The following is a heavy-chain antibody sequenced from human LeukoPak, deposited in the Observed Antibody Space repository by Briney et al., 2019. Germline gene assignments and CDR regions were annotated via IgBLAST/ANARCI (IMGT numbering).Heavy chain of an antibody. CDR2: INHSGST. CDR3: ARGPRSNPRSGGPQTTAGRYCSSTSCPYYFDY. D-gene: IGHD2-2*01. J-gene: IGHJ4*02. CDR1: GGSFSGYY. Sequence: PSETLSLTCAVYGGSFSGYYWSWIRQPPGKGLEWIGEINHSGSTNYNPSLKSRVTISVDTSKNQFSLKLSSVTAADTAVYYCARGPRSNPRSGGPQTTAGRYCSSTSCPYYFDYWGQGTLVTVSS. V-gene: IGHV4-34*01.